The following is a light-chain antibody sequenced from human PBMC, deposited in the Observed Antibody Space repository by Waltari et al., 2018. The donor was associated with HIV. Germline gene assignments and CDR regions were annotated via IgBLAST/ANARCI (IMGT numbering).Light chain of an antibody. V-gene: IGKV4-1*01. J-gene: IGKJ4*01. CDR2: WAS. CDR1: RTVLYHSDNKNY. Sequence: DIVMTQSPDSLAVSLGETVSINCKSSRTVLYHSDNKNYLAWYQHKPGQAPRVLISWASTRAVMVQSSIPALGVPERFSGSGSGTNFSLTISGLQEDDVAIYYCQQYFSLPPTFGGGTRVERK. CDR3: QQYFSLPPT.